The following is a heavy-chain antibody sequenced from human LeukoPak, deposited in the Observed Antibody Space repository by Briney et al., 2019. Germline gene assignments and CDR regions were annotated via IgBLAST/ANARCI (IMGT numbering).Heavy chain of an antibody. CDR2: IYYSGST. D-gene: IGHD6-13*01. Sequence: SQTLSLTCTDSGGSISSGGYYWSWIRQHPGKGLEWIGYIYYSGSTYYNPSLKSRVTISVDTSKNQFSLKLSSVTAADTAVYYCARQQQVYGMDVWGQGTTVTVSS. CDR1: GGSISSGGYY. J-gene: IGHJ6*02. CDR3: ARQQQVYGMDV. V-gene: IGHV4-31*03.